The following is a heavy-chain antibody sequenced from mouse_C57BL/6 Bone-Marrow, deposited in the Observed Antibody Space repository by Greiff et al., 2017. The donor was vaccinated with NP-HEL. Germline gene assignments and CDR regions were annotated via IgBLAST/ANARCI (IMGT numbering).Heavy chain of an antibody. CDR1: GFTFSDYG. J-gene: IGHJ3*01. V-gene: IGHV5-17*01. CDR3: ARLTGTTAY. Sequence: EVPLVESGGGLVKPGGSLKLSCAASGFTFSDYGMHWVRQAPEKGLEWVAYISSGSSTIYYADTVKGRFTISRDNAKNTLFLQMTSLRSEDTAMYYCARLTGTTAYWGQGTLVTVSA. D-gene: IGHD4-1*01. CDR2: ISSGSSTI.